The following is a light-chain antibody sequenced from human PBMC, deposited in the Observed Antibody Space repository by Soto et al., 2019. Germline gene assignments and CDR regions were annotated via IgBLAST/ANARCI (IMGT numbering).Light chain of an antibody. CDR2: SNN. V-gene: IGLV1-44*01. CDR1: SSNIGSNS. J-gene: IGLJ3*02. Sequence: QSVLTQPPSASGTPGQRVTISCSGSSSNIGSNSVNWFQQLPGTAPKLLIYSNNQRPSGVPDRFSGSKSGTSASLAISGLHSEDEADSYCAAWDDSLNGRMFGGGTKLTVL. CDR3: AAWDDSLNGRM.